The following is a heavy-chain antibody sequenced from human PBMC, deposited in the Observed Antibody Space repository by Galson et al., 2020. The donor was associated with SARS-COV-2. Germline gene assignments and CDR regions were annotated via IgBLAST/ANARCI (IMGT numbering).Heavy chain of an antibody. Sequence: GGSLRLSCAASGFTFSSSYTMNWVRQAPGKGLEWVSSISFTSSFYIYYAKSVKGRFTVSRDKDKNTLYLQMNNLRGEDTALYYCARVEGYYYYAMDVWGQGTTVTVSS. CDR2: ISFTSSFYI. J-gene: IGHJ6*02. CDR1: GFTFSSSYT. CDR3: ARVEGYYYYAMDV. V-gene: IGHV3-21*01.